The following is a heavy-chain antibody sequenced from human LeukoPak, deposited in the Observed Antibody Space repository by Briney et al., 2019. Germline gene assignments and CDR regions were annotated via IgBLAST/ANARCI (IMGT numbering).Heavy chain of an antibody. J-gene: IGHJ3*02. V-gene: IGHV3-9*01. Sequence: GGSLRLSCAASGFTFDDYAMHWVRQAPGKGLEWVSGISWNSGSIGYADSVKGRFTISRDNAKNSLHLQMNSLRAEDTALYYCHYYDSSGRDDAFDIWGQGTMVTVSS. D-gene: IGHD3-22*01. CDR3: HYYDSSGRDDAFDI. CDR2: ISWNSGSI. CDR1: GFTFDDYA.